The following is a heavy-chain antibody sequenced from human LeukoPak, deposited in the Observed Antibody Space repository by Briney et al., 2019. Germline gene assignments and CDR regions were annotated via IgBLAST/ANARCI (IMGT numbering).Heavy chain of an antibody. Sequence: GGSLRLSCAASGFTFSHYYMTWVRQAPGKGLEWVSSISGSSGYIFYADSVKGRFTVSRDNAKNSLYLQMNSLRAEDTAVYYCGRDLPTVTSIDYWGQGTLVTVSS. J-gene: IGHJ4*02. CDR3: GRDLPTVTSIDY. CDR1: GFTFSHYY. CDR2: ISGSSGYI. D-gene: IGHD4-17*01. V-gene: IGHV3-21*06.